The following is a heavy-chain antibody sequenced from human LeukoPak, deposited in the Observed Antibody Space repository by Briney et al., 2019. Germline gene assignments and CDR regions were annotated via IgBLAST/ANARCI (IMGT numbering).Heavy chain of an antibody. CDR1: GFTFSDYY. J-gene: IGHJ4*02. V-gene: IGHV3-11*04. CDR3: AKDRIAAAATSPFDY. D-gene: IGHD6-13*01. Sequence: GGSLRLSYAASGFTFSDYYMSWIRQAPGKGLEWVSYISSSGSTIYYADSVKGRFTISRDNAKNSLYLQVNSLRAEDTAVYYCAKDRIAAAATSPFDYWGQGTLVTVSS. CDR2: ISSSGSTI.